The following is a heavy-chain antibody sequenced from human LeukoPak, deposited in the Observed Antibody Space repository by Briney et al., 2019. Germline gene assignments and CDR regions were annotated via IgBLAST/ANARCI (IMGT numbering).Heavy chain of an antibody. CDR2: INPNSGGT. CDR3: ARDPGYCGGGSCFNWFDP. Sequence: ASVKVSCKASGYTFTGYYMHWVRQAPGQGLEWMGWINPNSGGTNYAQKFQGRVTMTRDTSISTAYMELSRLRSDDTAVYYCARDPGYCGGGSCFNWFDPWGQGTLVTVSS. V-gene: IGHV1-2*02. J-gene: IGHJ5*02. CDR1: GYTFTGYY. D-gene: IGHD2-15*01.